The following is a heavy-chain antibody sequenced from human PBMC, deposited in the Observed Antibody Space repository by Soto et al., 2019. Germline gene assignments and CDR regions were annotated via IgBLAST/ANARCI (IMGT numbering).Heavy chain of an antibody. Sequence: PGGSLRLSCAASGFTFSSYGMHWVRQAPGKGLEWVAVISYDGSNKYYADSVKGRFTISRDNSKNTLYLQMNSLRAEDTAVYYCVSGPSSSWYEYYYYAMDVWGQGTTVTVSS. CDR2: ISYDGSNK. CDR3: VSGPSSSWYEYYYYAMDV. J-gene: IGHJ6*02. CDR1: GFTFSSYG. V-gene: IGHV3-30*03. D-gene: IGHD6-13*01.